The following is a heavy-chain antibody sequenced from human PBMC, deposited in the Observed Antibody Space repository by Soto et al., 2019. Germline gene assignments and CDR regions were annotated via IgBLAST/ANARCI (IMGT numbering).Heavy chain of an antibody. D-gene: IGHD6-19*01. Sequence: QVQLQQWGAGLLKPSETLSLTCAVYGGSFSGYYWSWIRQPPGKGLEWIGEINHSGSTNYNPSLKSRVTKAVDTSKNQFSLKLSSVTAADTAVYYCARGLVQWLVQRTLIKPPYGMDVWGQGTTVTVSS. CDR2: INHSGST. V-gene: IGHV4-34*01. J-gene: IGHJ6*02. CDR3: ARGLVQWLVQRTLIKPPYGMDV. CDR1: GGSFSGYY.